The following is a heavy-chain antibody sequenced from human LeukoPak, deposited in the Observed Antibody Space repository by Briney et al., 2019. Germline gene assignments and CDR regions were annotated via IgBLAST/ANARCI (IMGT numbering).Heavy chain of an antibody. Sequence: GGSLRLSCAASGFTFSSYWMSWVRQAPGKGLEWVANIKQDGSEKYYVDSVKGRFTISRDNAKNSLYLQMNSLRAEDTAVYYCARDRKEYHDSSGYLLSYYYGMDVWGQETTVTVSS. D-gene: IGHD3-22*01. CDR3: ARDRKEYHDSSGYLLSYYYGMDV. J-gene: IGHJ6*02. CDR2: IKQDGSEK. CDR1: GFTFSSYW. V-gene: IGHV3-7*01.